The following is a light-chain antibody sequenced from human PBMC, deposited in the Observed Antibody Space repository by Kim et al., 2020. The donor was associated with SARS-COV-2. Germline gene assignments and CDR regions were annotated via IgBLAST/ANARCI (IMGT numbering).Light chain of an antibody. Sequence: QSALTQPASVSGSPGQSITISCTGTSSDLGAYNYVSWYQQHPGKAPKLMIFDVNNRPSGVSNRFSGSKSGHTASLTISGLQAEDEADYYCSSYTTSSTLVFGGGNQLTVL. CDR2: DVN. J-gene: IGLJ3*02. CDR1: SSDLGAYNY. V-gene: IGLV2-14*03. CDR3: SSYTTSSTLV.